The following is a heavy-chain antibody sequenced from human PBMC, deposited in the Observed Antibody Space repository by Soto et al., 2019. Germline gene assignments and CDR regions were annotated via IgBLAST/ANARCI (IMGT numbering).Heavy chain of an antibody. CDR3: AKDVRSLYYYSGMTS. D-gene: IGHD1-26*01. CDR2: ISYDGSNK. J-gene: IGHJ6*02. V-gene: IGHV3-30*18. Sequence: QVQLVESGGGVVQPGRSLRLSCAASGFTFSSYGMHWVRQAPGKGLEWVAVISYDGSNKYYADSVKGRFTISRDNSKNTLYLQMNSRGAEDTAVYYCAKDVRSLYYYSGMTSGAKGPRSPSP. CDR1: GFTFSSYG.